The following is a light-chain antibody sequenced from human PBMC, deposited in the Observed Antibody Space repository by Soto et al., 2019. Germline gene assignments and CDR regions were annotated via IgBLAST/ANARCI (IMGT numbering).Light chain of an antibody. CDR1: SSDVGSYNL. V-gene: IGLV2-23*01. J-gene: IGLJ1*01. CDR3: CSYAGDSTYV. Sequence: QSVLTQPASVSGSPGQSITISCTGTSSDVGSYNLVSWYQQRPGKAPKLMIYEGGKRPSGISNRFSGSKSGTTASLTISGLQAEEEADYYCCSYAGDSTYVFGTGTKATVL. CDR2: EGG.